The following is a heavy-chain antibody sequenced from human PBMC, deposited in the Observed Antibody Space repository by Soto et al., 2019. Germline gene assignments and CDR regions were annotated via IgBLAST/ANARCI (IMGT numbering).Heavy chain of an antibody. CDR1: GDSFNTDW. J-gene: IGHJ6*02. CDR2: THPGDSET. CDR3: ARQGKDGHNQGYGMDV. Sequence: GESLKISCKGSGDSFNTDWIAWLRQMPGKGLEWIGITHPGDSETRYSPSFEGQVTISADKSISTAYLQWSSLKASDTAMYYCARQGKDGHNQGYGMDVWGQGTTVTVS. V-gene: IGHV5-51*01.